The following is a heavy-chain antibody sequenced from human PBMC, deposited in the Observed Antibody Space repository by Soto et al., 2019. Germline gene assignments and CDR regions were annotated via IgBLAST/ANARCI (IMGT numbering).Heavy chain of an antibody. CDR2: IKSKTDGGTT. V-gene: IGHV3-15*01. J-gene: IGHJ6*02. CDR1: GFTFSNAW. CDR3: TTVGGYDPYYYYGMDV. D-gene: IGHD5-12*01. Sequence: GGSLRLSCAASGFTFSNAWMSWVRQAPGEGLEWVGRIKSKTDGGTTDYAAPVKGRFTISRDDSKNTLYLQMNSLKPEDTAVYYCTTVGGYDPYYYYGMDVWGQGTTVTVSS.